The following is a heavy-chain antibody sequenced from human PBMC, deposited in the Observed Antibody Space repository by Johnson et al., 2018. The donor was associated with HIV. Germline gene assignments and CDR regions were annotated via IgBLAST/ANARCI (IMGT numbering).Heavy chain of an antibody. Sequence: VQLVESGGGFVEPGGSLRLSCVASGFNFVESWLAWVRQAPGKGLEWVGRIKTRRQGETTDYGAPVQGRFIISRDDSKNTLYLQINSLKIDDTAAYYCANWNEEPTRSFNIWGQGTMVTVSS. V-gene: IGHV3-15*01. J-gene: IGHJ3*02. CDR1: GFNFVESW. D-gene: IGHD1-1*01. CDR3: ANWNEEPTRSFNI. CDR2: IKTRRQGETT.